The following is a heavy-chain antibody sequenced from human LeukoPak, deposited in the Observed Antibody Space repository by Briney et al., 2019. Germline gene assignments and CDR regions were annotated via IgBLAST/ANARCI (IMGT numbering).Heavy chain of an antibody. Sequence: PGGSLRLSCVASGFTLSSYNMKWVRQAPGKRLEWVSSISWRSSDIEYADSVKGRFTISRDIDKKSLYLQMNSLRVEDTAVYYCARDPGDYDFWSYYYYYMDVWGKGTTVTVSS. J-gene: IGHJ6*03. V-gene: IGHV3-21*01. CDR1: GFTLSSYN. CDR3: ARDPGDYDFWSYYYYYMDV. CDR2: ISWRSSDI. D-gene: IGHD3-3*01.